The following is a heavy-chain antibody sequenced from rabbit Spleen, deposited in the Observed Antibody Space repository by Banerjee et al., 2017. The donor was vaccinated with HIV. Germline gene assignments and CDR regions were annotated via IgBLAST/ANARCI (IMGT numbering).Heavy chain of an antibody. J-gene: IGHJ4*01. D-gene: IGHD8-1*01. V-gene: IGHV1S40*01. CDR3: ARDAGRGDYIDGVFNL. Sequence: QSLEESGGDLVKPGASLTLTCKASGFSFSSGYDMCWVRQAPGKGLEWIACIYTGNSKTYFASWAKGRFTISKTSSTTVTLHMTSLTAADTATYFCARDAGRGDYIDGVFNLWGQGTLVTVS. CDR2: IYTGNSKT. CDR1: GFSFSSGYD.